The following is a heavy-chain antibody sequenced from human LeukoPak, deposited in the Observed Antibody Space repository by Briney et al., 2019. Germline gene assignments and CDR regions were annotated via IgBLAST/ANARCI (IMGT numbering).Heavy chain of an antibody. CDR3: AKWELLDHYFDY. V-gene: IGHV3-23*01. D-gene: IGHD1-26*01. J-gene: IGHJ4*02. Sequence: PGGSLRLSCAASGFTFSSYAMSWVRQAQGKGLEWVSAISGSGGSTYYADSVKGRFTISRDNSKNTLYLQMNSLRAEDTAVYYCAKWELLDHYFDYWGQGTLVTVSS. CDR2: ISGSGGST. CDR1: GFTFSSYA.